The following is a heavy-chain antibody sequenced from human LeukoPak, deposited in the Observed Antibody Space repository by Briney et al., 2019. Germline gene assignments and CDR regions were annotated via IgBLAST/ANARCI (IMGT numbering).Heavy chain of an antibody. J-gene: IGHJ6*03. CDR3: ARDDDYYMDV. CDR1: GFTFSSYG. Sequence: QPGGSLRLSCAASGFTFSSYGMHWVRQAPGKGLEWVAVIWYDGSNKYYADSVKGRFTISRDNSKNTMYLQMNSLRPEDTATYYCARDDDYYMDVWGKGTTVTVSS. V-gene: IGHV3-33*01. CDR2: IWYDGSNK.